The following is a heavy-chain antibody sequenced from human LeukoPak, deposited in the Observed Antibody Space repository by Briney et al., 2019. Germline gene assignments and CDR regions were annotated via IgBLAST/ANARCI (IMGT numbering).Heavy chain of an antibody. CDR1: GDSINRSTYY. D-gene: IGHD6-25*01. Sequence: SETLSLTCTVSGDSINRSTYYWAWIRQPPGKGLEWIGSVYYGRSPYFNPSLESRATISVDTSKNHFSLKMSSVTAADTAVYYCARSSGTGTFSYWGQGTLVTVSS. CDR2: VYYGRSP. J-gene: IGHJ4*02. CDR3: ARSSGTGTFSY. V-gene: IGHV4-39*02.